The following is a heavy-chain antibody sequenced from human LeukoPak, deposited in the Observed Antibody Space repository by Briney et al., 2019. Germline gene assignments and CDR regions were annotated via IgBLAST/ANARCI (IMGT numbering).Heavy chain of an antibody. Sequence: SETLSLTCTVSGGSTSSYYWSWIRQPPGKGLEWIGYIYYSGSTNYNPSLKSRVTISVDTSKNQFSLKLSSVTAADTAVYYCAREDRSGRHDAFDIWGQGTMVTVSS. CDR1: GGSTSSYY. D-gene: IGHD2-15*01. J-gene: IGHJ3*02. CDR2: IYYSGST. V-gene: IGHV4-59*01. CDR3: AREDRSGRHDAFDI.